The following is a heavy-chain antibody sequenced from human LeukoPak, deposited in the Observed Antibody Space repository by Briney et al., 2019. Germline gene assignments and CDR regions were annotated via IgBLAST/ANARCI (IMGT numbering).Heavy chain of an antibody. V-gene: IGHV1-2*02. D-gene: IGHD3-9*01. Sequence: ASVKVSCKASGYTFTGYYMHWVRQAPGQGLEWMGWINPNSGGTNYAQKLQGRVTMTTETSTSTAYMELRSLRSDDTAVYYCARDPGQYYDILTGYYTPYYFDYWGQGTLVTVSS. CDR3: ARDPGQYYDILTGYYTPYYFDY. CDR2: INPNSGGT. J-gene: IGHJ4*02. CDR1: GYTFTGYY.